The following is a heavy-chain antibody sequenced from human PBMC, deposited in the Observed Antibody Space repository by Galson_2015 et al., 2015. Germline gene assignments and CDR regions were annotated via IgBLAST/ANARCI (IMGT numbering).Heavy chain of an antibody. CDR3: VRSGYSYGSYYDALDI. J-gene: IGHJ3*02. CDR2: ISSSSSTI. CDR1: GFTFSSYS. D-gene: IGHD5-18*01. V-gene: IGHV3-48*01. Sequence: SLRLSCTASGFTFSSYSMNWVRQAPGKGLEWVSYISSSSSTIYYADSVKGRFTISRDNAKNSLYLQMNSLRAEDTAVYYCVRSGYSYGSYYDALDIWGQGTMVTVSS.